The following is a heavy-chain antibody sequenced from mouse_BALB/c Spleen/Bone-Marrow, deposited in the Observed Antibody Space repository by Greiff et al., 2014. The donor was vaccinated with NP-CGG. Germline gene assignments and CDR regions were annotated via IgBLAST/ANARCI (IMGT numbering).Heavy chain of an antibody. D-gene: IGHD2-3*01. CDR3: TRSDGYYVPHWYFDV. CDR1: GYTFTSYY. Sequence: LVESGAELVKPGASVKLSCKASGYTFTSYYMYWVKQRPGQGLEWIGEINPSNGGTNFNEKFKSKATLTVDKSSSTAYMQLSSLTSEDSAVYYGTRSDGYYVPHWYFDVWGAGTTVTVSS. V-gene: IGHV1S81*02. CDR2: INPSNGGT. J-gene: IGHJ1*01.